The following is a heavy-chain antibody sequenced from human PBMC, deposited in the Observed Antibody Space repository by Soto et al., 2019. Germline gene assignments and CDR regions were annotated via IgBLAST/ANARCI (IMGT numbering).Heavy chain of an antibody. CDR2: ISSSSSTI. CDR1: GFTFSSYS. V-gene: IGHV3-48*01. Sequence: EVQLVESGGGLVQPGGSLRLSCAASGFTFSSYSMNWVRQAPGKGLEWVSYISSSSSTIYYADSVKGRFTISRDNAKNSLYLQMNSLRAEDTAVYYCARTGRYYDFWSGYSPAYYYYMDVWGKGTTVTVSS. J-gene: IGHJ6*03. D-gene: IGHD3-3*01. CDR3: ARTGRYYDFWSGYSPAYYYYMDV.